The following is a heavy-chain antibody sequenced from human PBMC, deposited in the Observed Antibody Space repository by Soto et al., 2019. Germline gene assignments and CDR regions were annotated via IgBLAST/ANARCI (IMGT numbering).Heavy chain of an antibody. J-gene: IGHJ6*02. D-gene: IGHD2-2*01. CDR1: GGTFSSYA. Sequence: QVPLVQSGAEVKKPGSSVKVSCKASGGTFSSYAISWVRQAPGQGLEWMGGIIPIFGTANYAQKFQGRVTITADESTSTAYMGLSSLRSEDTAVYYCARDPIPATAPRDYYYGMDVWGQGTTVTVSS. CDR3: ARDPIPATAPRDYYYGMDV. V-gene: IGHV1-69*01. CDR2: IIPIFGTA.